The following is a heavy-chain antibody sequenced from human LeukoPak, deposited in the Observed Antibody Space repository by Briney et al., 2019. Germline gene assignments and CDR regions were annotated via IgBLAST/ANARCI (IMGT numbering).Heavy chain of an antibody. CDR1: GVTVSTNY. J-gene: IGHJ3*02. D-gene: IGHD1-26*01. Sequence: PGGSLRLSCAASGVTVSTNYMNWVRQAPGKGLEWVSVIYSGGTTYYADSVRGRFSISRDTSKNTLYLQMNSLRAEDTAVYYCARGSVRAFDIWGQGTMVTVSS. CDR3: ARGSVRAFDI. V-gene: IGHV3-53*01. CDR2: IYSGGTT.